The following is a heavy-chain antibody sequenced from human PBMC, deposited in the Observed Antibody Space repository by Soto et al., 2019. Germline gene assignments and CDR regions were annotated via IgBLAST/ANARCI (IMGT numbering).Heavy chain of an antibody. CDR2: ISGSGGST. CDR1: GFTFSSCA. Sequence: PGESLKISCAASGFTFSSCAMSWVRQAPGKGLEWVSAISGSGGSTYYADSVKGRFTISRDNSKNTLYLQMNSLRAEDTAVYYCAKPFSTTLKHDAFDIWGQGTMVTVSS. CDR3: AKPFSTTLKHDAFDI. D-gene: IGHD4-17*01. J-gene: IGHJ3*02. V-gene: IGHV3-23*01.